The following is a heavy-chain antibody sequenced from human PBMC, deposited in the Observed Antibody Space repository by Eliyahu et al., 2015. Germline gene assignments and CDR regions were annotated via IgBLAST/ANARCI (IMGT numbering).Heavy chain of an antibody. D-gene: IGHD1-26*01. V-gene: IGHV3-23*01. CDR3: AKAQPTTYWYFDL. Sequence: EVQLLESXGGLVQPGGSLXLSCAASGFTFTXSFMAWXRQAPGKGLEXVSAXRGSGSGTTTYYGDSVKGRFTVSRDNSKNTLYLQMDSLRAEDTAVYYCAKAQPTTYWYFDLWGRGTLALSPQ. CDR1: GFTFTXSF. J-gene: IGHJ2*01. CDR2: XRGSGSGTTT.